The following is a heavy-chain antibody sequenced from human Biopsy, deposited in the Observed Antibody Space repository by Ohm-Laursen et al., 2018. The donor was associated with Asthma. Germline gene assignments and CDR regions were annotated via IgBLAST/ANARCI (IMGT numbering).Heavy chain of an antibody. Sequence: SQTLSLTCSLSSGSGGYMRSGNYYWGWIRQPPGKGLEWIGSIYYSGTTYYNPSLESRVTVSAATSKNQFSLKLTSVTAADTAVYYCVRGSSGWHHGPFHYYYGLDVWGQGTTATVSS. D-gene: IGHD6-25*01. CDR1: SGSGGYMRSGNYY. CDR2: IYYSGTT. CDR3: VRGSSGWHHGPFHYYYGLDV. V-gene: IGHV4-39*01. J-gene: IGHJ6*02.